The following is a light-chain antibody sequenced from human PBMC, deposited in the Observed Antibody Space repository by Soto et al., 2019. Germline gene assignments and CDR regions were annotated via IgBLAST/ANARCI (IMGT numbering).Light chain of an antibody. CDR3: QQYNVYSWT. J-gene: IGKJ1*01. Sequence: DIHMTQSPSTLCASVGDRVTIACRASQNINSWLAWYQQKPGKAPKLLIYEASSLEKGVPARFGGSGSGTEFTLTISSLQPDDFATYYCQQYNVYSWTFGQGTKVDIK. V-gene: IGKV1-5*03. CDR1: QNINSW. CDR2: EAS.